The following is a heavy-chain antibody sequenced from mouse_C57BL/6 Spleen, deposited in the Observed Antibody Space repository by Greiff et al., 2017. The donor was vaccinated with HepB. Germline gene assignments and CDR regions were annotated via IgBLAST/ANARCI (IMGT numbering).Heavy chain of an antibody. CDR2: INPNNGGT. Sequence: VQLKQSGPELVKPGASVKISCKASGYTFTDYYMNWVKQSHGKSLEWIGDINPNNGGTSYNQKFKGKATLTVDKSSSTAYIELRSLTSEDSAVYYCARWYGYDGAWFAYWGQGTLVTVSA. D-gene: IGHD2-2*01. CDR3: ARWYGYDGAWFAY. CDR1: GYTFTDYY. V-gene: IGHV1-26*01. J-gene: IGHJ3*01.